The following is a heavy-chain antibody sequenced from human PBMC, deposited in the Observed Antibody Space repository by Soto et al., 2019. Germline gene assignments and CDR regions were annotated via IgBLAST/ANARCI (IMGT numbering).Heavy chain of an antibody. CDR1: GCTFAGYY. Sequence: ASVKVSGKASGCTFAGYYMHWVRQAPGQELECMGWINPNSGGTNYARKCQGRVTMSRDTSIRRAYMELCRLRSGDPAVYYCARVGPQYSGRYGPECWGQRTLGTVAS. CDR2: INPNSGGT. J-gene: IGHJ4*02. V-gene: IGHV1-2*07. D-gene: IGHD1-26*01. CDR3: ARVGPQYSGRYGPEC.